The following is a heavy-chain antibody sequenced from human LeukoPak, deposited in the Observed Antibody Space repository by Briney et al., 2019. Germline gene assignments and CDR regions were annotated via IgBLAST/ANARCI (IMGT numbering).Heavy chain of an antibody. D-gene: IGHD3-22*01. CDR3: ATVKHYYDRNLNYRYYIDY. CDR2: IKQDGSEK. V-gene: IGHV3-7*01. J-gene: IGHJ4*02. CDR1: GFTFSSYW. Sequence: GGSLRLSCAASGFTFSSYWMSWVRQAPGKGLQWVASIKQDGSEKYYVDSVEGGFTISRDNANNSLYLQMNSLRVEETAVYYCATVKHYYDRNLNYRYYIDYWGQGTLVTVSS.